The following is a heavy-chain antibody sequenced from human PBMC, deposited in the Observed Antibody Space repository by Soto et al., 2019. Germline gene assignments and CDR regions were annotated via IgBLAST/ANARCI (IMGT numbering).Heavy chain of an antibody. V-gene: IGHV4-31*03. Sequence: QVQLQESGPGLVKPSQTLSLTCTVSGGSISSGGYYWSWIRQHPGKGLEWIGYIYYSGSTYYNPSXXXRVTIAVDTSXXQXSXXLSAVTAADTAVYYCARASGIVGAPRVYYYYGMDVWGQGTTVTVSS. D-gene: IGHD1-26*01. CDR1: GGSISSGGYY. J-gene: IGHJ6*02. CDR3: ARASGIVGAPRVYYYYGMDV. CDR2: IYYSGST.